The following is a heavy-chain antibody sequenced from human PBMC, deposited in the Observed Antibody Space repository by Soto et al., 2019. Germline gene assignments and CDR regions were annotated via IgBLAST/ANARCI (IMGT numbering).Heavy chain of an antibody. J-gene: IGHJ3*02. CDR2: IFANDEK. V-gene: IGHV2-26*01. D-gene: IGHD4-17*01. CDR3: ARDHRDFGGDGAFDI. Sequence: QVTLKESGPVLVKPTETLTLTCTVSGFSLANGAMGVSWIRQPPGKALEWLAHIFANDEKGYSTSLRSRLTISKDTSKSQVVLTMTTMDPMDTGTYYCARDHRDFGGDGAFDIWGQGTMVTVSS. CDR1: GFSLANGAMG.